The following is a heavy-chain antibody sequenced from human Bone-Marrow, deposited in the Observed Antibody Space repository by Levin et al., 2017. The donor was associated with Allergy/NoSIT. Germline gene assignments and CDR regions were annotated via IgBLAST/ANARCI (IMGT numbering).Heavy chain of an antibody. J-gene: IGHJ6*02. Sequence: AGESLKISCAASGFTFRTYDMHWVRQAAGKGLEWVSAIGTAGDIYYAASVKGRLTISRDNAKNSLYLQMNSLRAGDTAVYYCARAAAASGFYHYAVDVWGQGTTVTVSS. V-gene: IGHV3-13*01. CDR1: GFTFRTYD. D-gene: IGHD2-15*01. CDR2: IGTAGDI. CDR3: ARAAAASGFYHYAVDV.